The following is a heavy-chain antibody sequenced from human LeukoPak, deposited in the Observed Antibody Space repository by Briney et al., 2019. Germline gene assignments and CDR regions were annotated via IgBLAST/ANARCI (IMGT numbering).Heavy chain of an antibody. CDR1: GFTFSSSD. Sequence: GGSLRLSCVASGFTFSSSDMHWVRLAAGRGLEWVAVISSGGDIKFYTESVKGRFTISRDNPKNTLYLEMNTLRVDDTAVYWCARDYRSGAPDYLDAWGRGTLVTVSS. J-gene: IGHJ4*02. V-gene: IGHV3-30-3*01. D-gene: IGHD1-14*01. CDR3: ARDYRSGAPDYLDA. CDR2: ISSGGDIK.